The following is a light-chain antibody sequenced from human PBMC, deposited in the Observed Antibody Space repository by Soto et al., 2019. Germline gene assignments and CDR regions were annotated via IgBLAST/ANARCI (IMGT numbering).Light chain of an antibody. CDR1: SSDVDAYVF. Sequence: QSALTQPPSASGSPGQSVAISCTGTSSDVDAYVFVSWYQQHPGRAPKLMIYEVSKRPSGVPDRFSGSKSGNTASLTVSGLQAEDEADYYCRLSAGGNNVIFGGGTQLTVL. CDR3: RLSAGGNNVI. V-gene: IGLV2-8*01. CDR2: EVS. J-gene: IGLJ2*01.